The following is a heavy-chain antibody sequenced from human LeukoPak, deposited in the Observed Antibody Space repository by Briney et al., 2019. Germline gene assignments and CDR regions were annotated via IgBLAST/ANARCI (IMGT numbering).Heavy chain of an antibody. V-gene: IGHV3-43*01. J-gene: IGHJ6*03. Sequence: GGSLTLSCAASGFTFEDYTMHWVRQAPGKGLEWVSLIRWDGRSTSYVASVKGRFTVSRDNSKNFLFLHMNSLRSEDTALYYCARATQVSYYYLDVWGKGTTVTVSS. CDR3: ARATQVSYYYLDV. CDR1: GFTFEDYT. D-gene: IGHD2-15*01. CDR2: IRWDGRST.